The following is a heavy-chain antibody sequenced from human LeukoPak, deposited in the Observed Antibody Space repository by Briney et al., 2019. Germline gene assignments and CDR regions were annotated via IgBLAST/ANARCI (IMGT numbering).Heavy chain of an antibody. D-gene: IGHD2-2*01. CDR3: ARARRGRGIPAALDY. Sequence: PGGSLRLSCAASGFTFSNYWMHWVRQAPGKGLVWVSRINSDGSGTSYADSVKGRFTISRDNSKNTLYLQMNSLRAEDTAVYYCARARRGRGIPAALDYWGQGTLVTVSS. V-gene: IGHV3-74*01. J-gene: IGHJ4*02. CDR2: INSDGSGT. CDR1: GFTFSNYW.